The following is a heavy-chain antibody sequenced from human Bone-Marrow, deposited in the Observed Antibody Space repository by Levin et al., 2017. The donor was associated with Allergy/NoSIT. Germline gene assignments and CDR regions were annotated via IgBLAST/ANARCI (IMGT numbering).Heavy chain of an antibody. D-gene: IGHD3-10*01. V-gene: IGHV3-21*01. J-gene: IGHJ4*02. Sequence: SCAASGFTFSSYSMNWVRQAPGKGLEWVSSISSSSTYIYYADSVKGRFTISRDNAKNSLYLQMNSLRAEDTAVYYCASPGGIRGIMLFDYWGQGTLVTVSS. CDR2: ISSSSTYI. CDR3: ASPGGIRGIMLFDY. CDR1: GFTFSSYS.